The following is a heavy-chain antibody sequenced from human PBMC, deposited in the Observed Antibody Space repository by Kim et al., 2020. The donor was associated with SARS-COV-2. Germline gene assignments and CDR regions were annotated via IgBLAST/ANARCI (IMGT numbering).Heavy chain of an antibody. CDR3: AASIAARLGYYYMDV. V-gene: IGHV1-69*04. CDR2: IIPILGIA. J-gene: IGHJ6*03. D-gene: IGHD6-6*01. CDR1: GGTFSSYA. Sequence: SVKVSCKASGGTFSSYAISWVRQAPGQGLEWMGRIIPILGIANYAQKFQGRVTITADKSTSTAYMELSSLRSEDTAVYYCAASIAARLGYYYMDVWGKGTTVTVSS.